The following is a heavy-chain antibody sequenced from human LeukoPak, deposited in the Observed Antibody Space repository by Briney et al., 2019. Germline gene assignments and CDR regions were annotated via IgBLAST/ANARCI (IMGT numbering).Heavy chain of an antibody. Sequence: ASVKVSCKASGYTFTGYYMHWVRQAPGQGLEWMGWINPNSGGTNYAQKFQGRVTMTRDTSISTAYMELSRLRSDDTAVYCCARSVEMATPIDYWGQGTLVTVSS. D-gene: IGHD5-24*01. V-gene: IGHV1-2*02. J-gene: IGHJ4*02. CDR3: ARSVEMATPIDY. CDR1: GYTFTGYY. CDR2: INPNSGGT.